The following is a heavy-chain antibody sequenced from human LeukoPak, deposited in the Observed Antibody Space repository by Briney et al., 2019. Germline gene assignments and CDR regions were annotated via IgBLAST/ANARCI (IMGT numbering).Heavy chain of an antibody. Sequence: GASVNVSCKASGYTFTDYYMHWIRQAPGQGLEWMGWINPNSGGTNYAQKFQGRVTMTRDTSISTAYMELSRLRSDDTAVYYCARNDYSNYVGYWYLDLWGRGTLVAVSS. CDR1: GYTFTDYY. CDR3: ARNDYSNYVGYWYLDL. J-gene: IGHJ2*01. V-gene: IGHV1-2*02. D-gene: IGHD4-11*01. CDR2: INPNSGGT.